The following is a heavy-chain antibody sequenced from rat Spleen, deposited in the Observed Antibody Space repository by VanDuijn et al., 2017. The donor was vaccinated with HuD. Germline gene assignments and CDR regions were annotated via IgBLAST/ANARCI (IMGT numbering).Heavy chain of an antibody. CDR3: TTVLQGHGFAY. CDR1: GFTFSDYY. Sequence: EVQLVESGGGLVQPGRSLKFSCAASGFTFSDYYMAWVRQGPKKGLEWVATISASGGDTYYRDSVKGRFTISRHNKQNPLYLQMNSLRSADTATYYCTTVLQGHGFAYWGQGTLVTVSS. V-gene: IGHV5-25*01. CDR2: ISASGGDT. D-gene: IGHD1-1*01. J-gene: IGHJ3*01.